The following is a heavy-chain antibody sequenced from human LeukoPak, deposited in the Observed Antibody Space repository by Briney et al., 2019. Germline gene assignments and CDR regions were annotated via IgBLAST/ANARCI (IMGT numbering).Heavy chain of an antibody. Sequence: GASVKVSCKASGYTLNNHAISWVRQAPGQGLECMGWISGWISGYSGNTDYAEKFQGRVTLTTDTSTSTAYMELMSLTSDDTAVYYCARDSAAWSLDYWGQGTLVTVSS. CDR1: GYTLNNHA. J-gene: IGHJ4*02. D-gene: IGHD2-15*01. V-gene: IGHV1-18*01. CDR3: ARDSAAWSLDY. CDR2: ISGWISGYSGNT.